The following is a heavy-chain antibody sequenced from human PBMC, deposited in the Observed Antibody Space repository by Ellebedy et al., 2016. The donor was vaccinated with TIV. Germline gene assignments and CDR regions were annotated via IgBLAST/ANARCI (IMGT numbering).Heavy chain of an antibody. CDR2: IRSIANNYAT. CDR3: AKDSYHNFWNALFDS. V-gene: IGHV3-73*01. CDR1: GFTFSGPM. D-gene: IGHD3-3*01. Sequence: PGESLKISCAASGFTFSGPMMHWVRQASGKGLEWVARIRSIANNYATSYTASVKGRFTISRDDSKNMAYLQMSSLQVDDTAIYYCAKDSYHNFWNALFDSWGQGTLVTVSS. J-gene: IGHJ4*02.